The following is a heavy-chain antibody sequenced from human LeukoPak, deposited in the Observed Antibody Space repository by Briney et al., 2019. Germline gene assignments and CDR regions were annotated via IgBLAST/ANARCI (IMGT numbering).Heavy chain of an antibody. V-gene: IGHV3-21*04. Sequence: GGSLRLSCAASGFTFSSYSMNWVRQAPGKGLEWVSSISSSSSYIYYADSVMGRFTISRDNSKNTVYLQMNSLRSEDTARYYCAKDYGGSGTTVTLFDYRGQGTLVIVSS. CDR2: ISSSSSYI. J-gene: IGHJ4*02. CDR1: GFTFSSYS. D-gene: IGHD4-17*01. CDR3: AKDYGGSGTTVTLFDY.